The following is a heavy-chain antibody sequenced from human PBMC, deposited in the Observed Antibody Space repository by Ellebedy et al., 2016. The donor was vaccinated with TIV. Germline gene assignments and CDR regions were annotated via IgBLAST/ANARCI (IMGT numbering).Heavy chain of an antibody. V-gene: IGHV3-33*01. Sequence: GESLKISXAASGFTFSSYGMHWVRQAPGKGLEWVAVIWYDGNNKYYADSVKGRFTISRDNSKNTLYLQMNSLRAEDTAVYYCASLYYYDSSGPPTNYWGQGTLVTVSS. CDR2: IWYDGNNK. J-gene: IGHJ4*02. CDR3: ASLYYYDSSGPPTNY. CDR1: GFTFSSYG. D-gene: IGHD3-22*01.